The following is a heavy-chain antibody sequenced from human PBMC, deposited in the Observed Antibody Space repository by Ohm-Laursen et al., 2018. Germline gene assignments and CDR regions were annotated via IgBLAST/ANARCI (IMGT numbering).Heavy chain of an antibody. CDR1: GFTFSSYG. CDR3: ARDRYQLGSGRDAFDV. V-gene: IGHV3-30*03. Sequence: SLRLSCTASGFTFSSYGMHWVRQAPSKGLEWVAVISYDGSNKYYADSVEGRFTISRDNSNNTQDLQMNSLRVEDTGIYYCARDRYQLGSGRDAFDVWGQGTMVTVSS. D-gene: IGHD3-10*01. J-gene: IGHJ3*01. CDR2: ISYDGSNK.